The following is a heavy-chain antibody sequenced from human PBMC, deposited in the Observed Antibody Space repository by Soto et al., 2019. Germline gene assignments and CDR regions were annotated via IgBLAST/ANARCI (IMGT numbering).Heavy chain of an antibody. CDR1: GGSISSSSYY. V-gene: IGHV4-39*01. Sequence: SATLSLTCNVSGGSISSSSYYWGWISQHPEKGLEWIGSIYYSGSTYYNPSLKSRVTISVDTSKNQFSLKLSSVTAADTAVYYCARHTPAISISDHWGQGTLVTVSS. J-gene: IGHJ4*02. CDR2: IYYSGST. D-gene: IGHD2-15*01. CDR3: ARHTPAISISDH.